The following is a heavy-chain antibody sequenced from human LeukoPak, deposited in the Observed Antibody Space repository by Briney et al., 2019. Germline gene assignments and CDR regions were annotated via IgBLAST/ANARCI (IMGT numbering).Heavy chain of an antibody. CDR2: ISGSGGST. CDR1: GFTFSSYA. Sequence: GGSLRLSCAASGFTFSSYAMSWVRQAPGKWLEWVSAISGSGGSTYYADSVKGRFTISRDNSKNTLYLQMNSLRAEDTAVYYCAQGSEVPAATFDYWGQGTLVTVSS. V-gene: IGHV3-23*01. D-gene: IGHD2-2*01. J-gene: IGHJ4*02. CDR3: AQGSEVPAATFDY.